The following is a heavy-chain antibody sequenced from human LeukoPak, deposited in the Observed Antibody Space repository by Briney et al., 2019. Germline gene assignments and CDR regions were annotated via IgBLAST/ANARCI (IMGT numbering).Heavy chain of an antibody. J-gene: IGHJ1*01. Sequence: SETLSLTCAVYGGSFSGYYWSWIRQPPGKGLEWIGEINHSGSTNYNPSLKSRVTISVDTSKNQFSLKLSSVTAADTAVYYCARGYSSSQGRYFQHWGQGTLVTVSS. CDR1: GGSFSGYY. CDR3: ARGYSSSQGRYFQH. V-gene: IGHV4-34*01. D-gene: IGHD6-13*01. CDR2: INHSGST.